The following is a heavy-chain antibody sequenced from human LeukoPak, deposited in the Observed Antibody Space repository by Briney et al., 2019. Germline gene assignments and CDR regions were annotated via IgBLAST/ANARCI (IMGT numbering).Heavy chain of an antibody. V-gene: IGHV4-59*01. J-gene: IGHJ4*02. Sequence: SETLSLTCTVSGGSISIYYWNWIRQPPGKGLEWIGSIYNSGSTTYNPSLKSRVTISGDTPKNQFSLKLSSVTAADTAVYYCRYNWNYFDYWGQGTLVTVSS. CDR1: GGSISIYY. CDR3: RYNWNYFDY. D-gene: IGHD1-20*01. CDR2: IYNSGST.